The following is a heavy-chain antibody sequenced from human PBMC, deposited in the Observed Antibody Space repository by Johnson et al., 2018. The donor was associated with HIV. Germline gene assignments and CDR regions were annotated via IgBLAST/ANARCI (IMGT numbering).Heavy chain of an antibody. J-gene: IGHJ3*02. Sequence: EVQLLESGGGVVQPGRSLRLSCAASAFTFSSYWMSWVRQAPGKGLEWVANIKQDGSEKYYVDSVKGRFTISRDNAKNSLYLQMNSLRAEDTAVYYCARKEHGDYVFGNAFDIWGQGTMVTVSS. CDR2: IKQDGSEK. D-gene: IGHD4-17*01. V-gene: IGHV3-7*05. CDR1: AFTFSSYW. CDR3: ARKEHGDYVFGNAFDI.